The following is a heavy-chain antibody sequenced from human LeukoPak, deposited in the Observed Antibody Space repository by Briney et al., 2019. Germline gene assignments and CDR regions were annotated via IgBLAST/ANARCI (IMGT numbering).Heavy chain of an antibody. CDR2: IIPIFGTA. J-gene: IGHJ4*02. CDR1: GGTFSSYA. D-gene: IGHD1-26*01. Sequence: ASVKVSCKASGGTFSSYAISWVRQAPGQGLEWMGGIIPIFGTANYARKFQGRVTITADESTSTAYMELSSLRSEDTAVYYCARLPSGSYYRNEDYWGQGTLVTVSS. CDR3: ARLPSGSYYRNEDY. V-gene: IGHV1-69*13.